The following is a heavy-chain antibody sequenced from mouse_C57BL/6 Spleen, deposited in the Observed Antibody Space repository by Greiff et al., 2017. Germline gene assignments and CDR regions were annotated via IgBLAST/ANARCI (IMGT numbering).Heavy chain of an antibody. CDR1: GYTFTDYY. CDR2: INPYNGGT. Sequence: VQLQQSGPVLVKPGASVKMSCKASGYTFTDYYMNWVQQSHGKSLEWIGVINPYNGGTSYNQKFKGKATLTVDKSSSTAYMELNSLTSEDAAVYYCARDGDWGAMDYWGQGTSVTVSS. V-gene: IGHV1-19*01. J-gene: IGHJ4*01. CDR3: ARDGDWGAMDY. D-gene: IGHD2-3*01.